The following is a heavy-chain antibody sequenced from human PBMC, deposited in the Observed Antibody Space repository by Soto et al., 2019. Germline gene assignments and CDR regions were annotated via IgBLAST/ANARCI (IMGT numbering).Heavy chain of an antibody. D-gene: IGHD7-27*01. CDR3: AKNWNWGSLVH. J-gene: IGHJ4*02. CDR2: IYYGGST. CDR1: GDSISTAY. Sequence: QVHLQESGPGLVKPSETLSLTCTVSGDSISTAYWSWIRQSPGKGLEWIGFIYYGGSTNYNPSLKSRVTISVDTPKNQFSLKLSSVTAADTAVYYCAKNWNWGSLVHWGQGTLVTVSS. V-gene: IGHV4-59*08.